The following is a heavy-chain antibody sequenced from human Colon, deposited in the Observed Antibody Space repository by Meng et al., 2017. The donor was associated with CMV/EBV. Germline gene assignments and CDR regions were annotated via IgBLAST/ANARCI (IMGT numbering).Heavy chain of an antibody. D-gene: IGHD6-6*01. CDR2: FDPEDGGV. V-gene: IGHV1-24*01. CDR1: FSLSILS. Sequence: FSLSILSMHWVRQAPGEGLEWMGGFDPEDGGVTYAQKFQGRVTMTEDTSTDTAYMELSSLRSDDTAVYYCATGGPPGLSLAGIGYYFDFWAQGALVTVS. CDR3: ATGGPPGLSLAGIGYYFDF. J-gene: IGHJ4*02.